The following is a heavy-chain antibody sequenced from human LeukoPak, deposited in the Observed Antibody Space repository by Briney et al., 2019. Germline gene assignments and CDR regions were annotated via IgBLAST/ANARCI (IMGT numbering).Heavy chain of an antibody. CDR3: ARDAQYSSSWYNWFDP. CDR1: GGSISSYY. J-gene: IGHJ5*02. D-gene: IGHD6-13*01. V-gene: IGHV4-59*12. Sequence: SETLSLTCTVSGGSISSYYWSWIRQPPGKGLEWIGYIYYSGSTNYHPSHKSRVSISVDTSKHQFSLKLSSVTAARTAVYYCARDAQYSSSWYNWFDPWGQGTLVSVSS. CDR2: IYYSGST.